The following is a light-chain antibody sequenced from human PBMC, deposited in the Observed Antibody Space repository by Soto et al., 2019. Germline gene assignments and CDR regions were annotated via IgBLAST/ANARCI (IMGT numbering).Light chain of an antibody. CDR1: QSVNNN. CDR2: GAS. Sequence: EIVLTQSPATLSVSPGERVTLSCRASQSVNNNLAWYQQKPGQAPRLLIYGASTRAAGIPASFSGSASGTEFTLTISSLQSEDFGVYYCQQYNNWPFITFGQGTRLEIK. V-gene: IGKV3-15*01. CDR3: QQYNNWPFIT. J-gene: IGKJ5*01.